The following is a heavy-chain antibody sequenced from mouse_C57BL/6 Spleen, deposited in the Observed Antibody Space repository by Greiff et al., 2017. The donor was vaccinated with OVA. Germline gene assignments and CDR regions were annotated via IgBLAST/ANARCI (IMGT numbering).Heavy chain of an antibody. CDR3: ARRGDSWFAY. CDR1: GYTFTSYW. J-gene: IGHJ3*01. D-gene: IGHD3-3*01. CDR2: IDPSDSYT. V-gene: IGHV1-69*01. Sequence: QVQLQQPGAELVMPGASVKLSCKASGYTFTSYWMHWVKQRPGQGLEWIGEIDPSDSYTNYNQKFKGKSTLTVDKSSITAYMQLSSLTSEDSAVYYCARRGDSWFAYWGQGTLVTVSA.